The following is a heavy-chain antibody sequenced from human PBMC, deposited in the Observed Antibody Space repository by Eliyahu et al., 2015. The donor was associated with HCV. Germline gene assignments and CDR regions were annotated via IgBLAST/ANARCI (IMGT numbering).Heavy chain of an antibody. V-gene: IGHV3-7*03. CDR1: GFTFXXYW. D-gene: IGHD6-25*01. CDR3: AREPPASEPPLYYYGMDV. CDR2: IKQDGSEK. Sequence: EVQLVESGGGLVQPGGSLRLSCAASGFTFXXYWXSWVRQAPGKGLGWVANIKQDGSEKYYVESVKGRFTISRDNAKNSLYLQMNSLTAEDTAVYYCAREPPASEPPLYYYGMDVWGQGTTVTVSS. J-gene: IGHJ6*02.